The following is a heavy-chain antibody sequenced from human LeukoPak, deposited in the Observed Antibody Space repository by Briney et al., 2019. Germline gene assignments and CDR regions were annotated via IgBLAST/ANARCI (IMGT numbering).Heavy chain of an antibody. V-gene: IGHV1-8*01. J-gene: IGHJ4*02. CDR2: MNSNSGNT. Sequence: ASEKVSCKASGYTFTSYDINWVRQATGQGLEWMGWMNSNSGNTGYAQKFQGRVTMPRNTPISTAYMELSMMRSEDTAVYYCARPGEWEVLDYWGQGTLVTVSS. D-gene: IGHD1-26*01. CDR1: GYTFTSYD. CDR3: ARPGEWEVLDY.